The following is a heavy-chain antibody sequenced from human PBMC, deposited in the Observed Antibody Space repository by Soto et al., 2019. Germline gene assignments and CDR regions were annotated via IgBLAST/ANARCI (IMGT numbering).Heavy chain of an antibody. J-gene: IGHJ4*02. CDR2: IYYSGST. D-gene: IGHD3-16*01. V-gene: IGHV4-39*01. CDR1: GGSISSSSYY. CDR3: ASLSRNSVITFGGAAPFDY. Sequence: QLQLQESGPGLVKPSETLSLTCTVSGGSISSSSYYWGWIRQPPGKGLEWIGSIYYSGSTYYNPSLKRRVTISVDTSKNQFSLKLSSVTAADAAVYYCASLSRNSVITFGGAAPFDYWGQGTLVTVSS.